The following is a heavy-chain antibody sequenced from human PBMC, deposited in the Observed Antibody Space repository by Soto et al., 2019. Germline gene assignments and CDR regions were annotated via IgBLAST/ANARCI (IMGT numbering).Heavy chain of an antibody. D-gene: IGHD3-16*01. J-gene: IGHJ3*02. CDR3: AHTYPPAFDI. V-gene: IGHV2-5*02. Sequence: QITLKESGPTLVKPTQTLMLTCTFSGFSLSTSKVGVGWVRQPPGKALEWLALIYWDDDKRYSPSLNNRLTITKDISNNHVVLTMTNMDPVDTATYYCAHTYPPAFDIWGQGTMVTVSS. CDR2: IYWDDDK. CDR1: GFSLSTSKVG.